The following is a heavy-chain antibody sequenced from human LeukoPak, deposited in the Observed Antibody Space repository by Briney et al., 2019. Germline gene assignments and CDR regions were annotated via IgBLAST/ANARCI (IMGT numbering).Heavy chain of an antibody. Sequence: PGGSLRLSCGACVFTFKSYEINWVRQAPGKGLEWVSYISSSGRTMYYADSVKGRFTISRDHAKNSLYLQMNGLKGEDTAVYYCARYNEYGGNSFDPWGQGTLVTVSS. J-gene: IGHJ5*02. CDR1: VFTFKSYE. CDR3: ARYNEYGGNSFDP. D-gene: IGHD4-23*01. CDR2: ISSSGRTM. V-gene: IGHV3-48*03.